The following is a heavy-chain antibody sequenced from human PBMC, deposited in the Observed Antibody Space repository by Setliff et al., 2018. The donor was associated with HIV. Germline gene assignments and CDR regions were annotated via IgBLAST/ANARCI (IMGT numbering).Heavy chain of an antibody. D-gene: IGHD1-20*01. V-gene: IGHV3-21*01. CDR2: ISSSSTYI. CDR1: GFTFSSYS. J-gene: IGHJ6*03. CDR3: ARDYAYDWNAVMDA. Sequence: GESLRLSCAASGFTFSSYSMNWVRQAPGKGLEWVSSISSSSTYIYYADSVKGRFTISRDNAKNSLYLQMHSLRAEDTAVYYCARDYAYDWNAVMDAWGKGTTVTVSS.